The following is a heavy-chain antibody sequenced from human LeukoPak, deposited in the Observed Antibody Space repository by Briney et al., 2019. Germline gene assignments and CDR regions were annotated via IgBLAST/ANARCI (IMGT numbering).Heavy chain of an antibody. Sequence: SETLSLTCAVYGGSFSGYYWSWIRQPPGKGLEWIGEINHSYCTNYNPSLKSRVTISVDTSKNQFSLKLSSVTAADTAVYYCARWEGGSYYDFDYWGQGTLVSVSS. J-gene: IGHJ4*02. CDR2: INHSYCT. CDR1: GGSFSGYY. D-gene: IGHD1-26*01. V-gene: IGHV4-34*01. CDR3: ARWEGGSYYDFDY.